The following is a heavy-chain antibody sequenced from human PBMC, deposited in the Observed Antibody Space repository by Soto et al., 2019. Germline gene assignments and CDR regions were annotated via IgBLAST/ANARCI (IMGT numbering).Heavy chain of an antibody. CDR3: ARGLASAPRFDP. J-gene: IGHJ5*02. Sequence: SVKVSCKASGGTFSSYAISWVRQAPGQGLEWMGGIIPIFGTANYAQKFQGRVTITADESTSTAYMELSSLRSEDTAAYYCARGLASAPRFDPWGQGTLVTVSS. CDR2: IIPIFGTA. V-gene: IGHV1-69*13. CDR1: GGTFSSYA. D-gene: IGHD2-2*01.